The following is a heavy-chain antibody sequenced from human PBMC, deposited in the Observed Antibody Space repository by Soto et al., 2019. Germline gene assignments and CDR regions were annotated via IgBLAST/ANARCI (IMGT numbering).Heavy chain of an antibody. CDR1: GGTFSSYA. D-gene: IGHD3-3*01. Sequence: QVQLVQSGAEVKKPGSSVKVSCKASGGTFSSYAISWVRQAPGQGLEWMGGIIPIFGTANYAQKFQGRVTITADESTSTAYMELSSLRSEDTAVYYCASFAGPYYDFWSGYKHYYYGMDVWGQGTTVTVSS. J-gene: IGHJ6*02. CDR2: IIPIFGTA. CDR3: ASFAGPYYDFWSGYKHYYYGMDV. V-gene: IGHV1-69*01.